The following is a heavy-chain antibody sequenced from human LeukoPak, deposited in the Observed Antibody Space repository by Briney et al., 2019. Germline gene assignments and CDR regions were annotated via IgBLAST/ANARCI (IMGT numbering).Heavy chain of an antibody. CDR1: YDPLALGSHY. Sequence: SQSLSLTCTVSYDPLALGSHYCSSIRQPGGERLEWIPRFHSVWTIENHPARKSQVIITVVTAKNQFFLKMTSVTAADTAVYDCARRGPVYSSGPYVVEDFQLGGEGTLLTV. J-gene: IGHJ1*01. D-gene: IGHD6-19*01. CDR3: ARRGPVYSSGPYVVEDFQL. CDR2: FHSVWTI. V-gene: IGHV4-61*02.